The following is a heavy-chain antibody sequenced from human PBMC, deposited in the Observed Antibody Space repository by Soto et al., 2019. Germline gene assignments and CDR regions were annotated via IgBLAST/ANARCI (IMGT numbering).Heavy chain of an antibody. V-gene: IGHV4-59*01. CDR1: GGSIGTYY. D-gene: IGHD6-6*01. J-gene: IGHJ6*02. Sequence: SETLSLTCTVSGGSIGTYYWSWIRQPPGKGLEWIGYIYYSGNTGYNPSLKSRVTISVDTSKNQFYLKLTSVTAADTAVYYCANAAGFMAAGPRTYGLDVWGQGITV. CDR2: IYYSGNT. CDR3: ANAAGFMAAGPRTYGLDV.